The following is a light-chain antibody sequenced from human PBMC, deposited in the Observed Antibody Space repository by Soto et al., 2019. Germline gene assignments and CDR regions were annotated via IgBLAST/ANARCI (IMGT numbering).Light chain of an antibody. CDR3: KQYYSTPLT. J-gene: IGKJ4*01. CDR1: RSLLFSFDNNNY. CDR2: WAS. V-gene: IGKV4-1*01. Sequence: DIVMTQSPDSLAVSLGERATINCKSSRSLLFSFDNNNYLAWYQQKPGQPPKLLIYWASTRESGVPDRFSGSGSGTDFTLTILSLQAEDVAVYYCKQYYSTPLTFGGGTKVEIK.